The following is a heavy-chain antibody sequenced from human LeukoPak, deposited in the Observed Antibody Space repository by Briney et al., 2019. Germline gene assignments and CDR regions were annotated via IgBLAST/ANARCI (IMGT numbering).Heavy chain of an antibody. J-gene: IGHJ4*02. CDR1: GGSISSYY. Sequence: SETLSLTCTVSGGSISSYYWNWIRQPPGKGLEWIGYIYYSGSTNHNPSLKSRVTISVDTSKNQFSLKLSSVTAADTAVYYCARHSRYYYDSSGRHYWGQGTLVTVSS. D-gene: IGHD3-22*01. CDR3: ARHSRYYYDSSGRHY. CDR2: IYYSGST. V-gene: IGHV4-59*08.